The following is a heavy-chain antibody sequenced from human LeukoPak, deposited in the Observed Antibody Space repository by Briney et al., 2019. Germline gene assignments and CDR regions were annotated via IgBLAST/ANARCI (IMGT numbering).Heavy chain of an antibody. CDR3: ARSVVTLYWYFDL. D-gene: IGHD4-23*01. Sequence: SETLSLACTVSGGSISGYYYNWIRQPPGKGLEWIGYIYYSGSTNYNPSLKSRVTISLDTSKNQFSLKLSSVTTADTAVYYCARSVVTLYWYFDLWGRGTLVTVSS. CDR1: GGSISGYY. V-gene: IGHV4-59*01. CDR2: IYYSGST. J-gene: IGHJ2*01.